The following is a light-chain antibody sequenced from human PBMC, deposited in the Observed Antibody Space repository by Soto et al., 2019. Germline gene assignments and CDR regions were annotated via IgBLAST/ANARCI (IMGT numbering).Light chain of an antibody. Sequence: DIPMTQSPSSLSASVGDRVTITCRASHSISGYLNWYQQKPGKAPKLLIYAASSLQGGVPARFSGSGYGTEFTLTINNLQPEDFATYCCQQSYSIPWTFGQGTKVEI. CDR1: HSISGY. V-gene: IGKV1-39*01. J-gene: IGKJ1*01. CDR2: AAS. CDR3: QQSYSIPWT.